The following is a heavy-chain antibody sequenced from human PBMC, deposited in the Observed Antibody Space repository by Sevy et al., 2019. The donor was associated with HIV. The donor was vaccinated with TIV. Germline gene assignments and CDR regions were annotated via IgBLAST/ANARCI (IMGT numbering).Heavy chain of an antibody. J-gene: IGHJ6*03. D-gene: IGHD4-17*01. CDR3: VRVTSEVHYADNSGVWDKPFHSYYMDV. V-gene: IGHV3-13*01. CDR1: AFTLRRHD. CDR2: IGAAGDT. Sequence: GGSLRLSCAASAFTLRRHDMHWVRQGIGKGLEWVSAIGAAGDTYYPGSVKGRFTVSRENAKNSFYLQMNSLRAGDTGVYYCVRVTSEVHYADNSGVWDKPFHSYYMDVWGKGTTVTVSS.